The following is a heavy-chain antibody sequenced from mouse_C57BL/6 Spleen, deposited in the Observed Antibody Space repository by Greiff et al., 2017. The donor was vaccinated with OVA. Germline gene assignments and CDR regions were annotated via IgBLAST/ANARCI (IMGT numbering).Heavy chain of an antibody. V-gene: IGHV1-81*01. CDR1: GYTFTSYG. D-gene: IGHD1-1*01. CDR3: ATTVVAYWYFDV. J-gene: IGHJ1*03. CDR2: IYPRSGNT. Sequence: VKLQQSGAELARPGASVKLSCKASGYTFTSYGISWVKQRTGQGLEWIGEIYPRSGNTYYNEKFKGKATLTADKSSSTAYMELRSLTSDDSAVYFCATTVVAYWYFDVWGTGTTVTVSS.